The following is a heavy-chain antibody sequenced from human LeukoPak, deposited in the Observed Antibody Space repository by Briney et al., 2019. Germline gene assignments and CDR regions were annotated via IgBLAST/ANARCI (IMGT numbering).Heavy chain of an antibody. CDR1: GYTFTANY. Sequence: ASVKVSCKTSGYTFTANYIHWVRQAPGQGLEWMGWISPTSGDTRSAQKLQGRVAMTRDTSISTAYMDLIRLRSDDTAVYYCVRDGLNWNYDYWGQGTLVAVSS. V-gene: IGHV1-2*02. J-gene: IGHJ4*02. CDR3: VRDGLNWNYDY. D-gene: IGHD1-7*01. CDR2: ISPTSGDT.